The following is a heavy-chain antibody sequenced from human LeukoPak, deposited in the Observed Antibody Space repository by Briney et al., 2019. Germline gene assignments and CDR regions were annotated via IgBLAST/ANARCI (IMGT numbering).Heavy chain of an antibody. D-gene: IGHD1-14*01. CDR2: ISSNGNII. J-gene: IGHJ4*02. CDR1: GMRFSDFY. Sequence: PGGSLRLSCAASGMRFSDFYMYWMRQAPGKGPEWISFISSNGNIIHYADSVKGRFTISRDNAKNSLYLHVDSLRVEDTATYYCWSGVRALNFWGREPRSPSPQ. CDR3: WSGVRALNF. V-gene: IGHV3-11*01.